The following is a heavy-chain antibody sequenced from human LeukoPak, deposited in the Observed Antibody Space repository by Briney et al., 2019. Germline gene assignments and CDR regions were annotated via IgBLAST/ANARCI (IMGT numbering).Heavy chain of an antibody. J-gene: IGHJ4*02. V-gene: IGHV3-30*18. Sequence: GGSLRLSCAASGFTFSSYGMHWVRQAPGKGLEWVAVISYDGSNKYYADSVKGRFTISRDNSKNTLYLQMNSLRAEDTAVYYCAKDLELLELFDYWGQGTLVTVSS. CDR3: AKDLELLELFDY. CDR2: ISYDGSNK. CDR1: GFTFSSYG. D-gene: IGHD1-7*01.